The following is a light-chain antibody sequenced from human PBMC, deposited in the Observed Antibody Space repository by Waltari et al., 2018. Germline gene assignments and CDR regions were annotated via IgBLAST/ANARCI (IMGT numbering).Light chain of an antibody. CDR3: CSNAGSGTYV. CDR1: SSDVGNYNL. J-gene: IGLJ1*01. Sequence: QSALTQPASVSGSPGQSLAIPCTGTSSDVGNYNLVTWYQQHPGKAPKLMIYEVTKRPSGVSNRFSGSKSGNTASLTISGLQAEDEADYYCCSNAGSGTYVFGTGTKVTVL. V-gene: IGLV2-23*02. CDR2: EVT.